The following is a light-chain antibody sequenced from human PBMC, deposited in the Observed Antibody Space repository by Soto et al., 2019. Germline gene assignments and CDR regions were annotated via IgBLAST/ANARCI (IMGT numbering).Light chain of an antibody. CDR3: QQRSHWRT. J-gene: IGKJ1*01. V-gene: IGKV3-11*01. CDR1: QSVSSY. Sequence: EIVLTQYPATLSLYPKESATLSCRASQSVSSYLAWYQQKPGQAPRLLIYDASNRATGIPTRFSGSGSGTDFTLTISSLEPEDFAIYYCQQRSHWRTFGQGTKVDIK. CDR2: DAS.